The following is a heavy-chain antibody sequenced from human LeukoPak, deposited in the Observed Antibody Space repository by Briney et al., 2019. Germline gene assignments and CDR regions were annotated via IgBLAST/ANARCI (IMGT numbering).Heavy chain of an antibody. V-gene: IGHV4-30-2*01. J-gene: IGHJ4*02. CDR2: IYHSGST. D-gene: IGHD3-22*01. Sequence: SETLSLTCAVSGGSISSGGYSWSWIRQPPGKGLEWIGYIYHSGSTYYNPSLKSRVTISVDRSKNQFSLKLSSVTAADTAVYYCARVGYYYDSSGYYPIPYFDYWGRGTLVTVSS. CDR1: GGSISSGGYS. CDR3: ARVGYYYDSSGYYPIPYFDY.